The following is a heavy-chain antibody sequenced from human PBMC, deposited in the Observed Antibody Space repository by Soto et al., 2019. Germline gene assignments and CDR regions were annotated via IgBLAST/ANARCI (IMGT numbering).Heavy chain of an antibody. CDR3: ARVELGATTDIPIDY. D-gene: IGHD1-26*01. CDR2: ISAYNGNT. J-gene: IGHJ4*02. V-gene: IGHV1-18*01. CDR1: GYTFTSYG. Sequence: ASVKVSCKASGYTFTSYGISWVRQAPGQGLEWMGWISAYNGNTNYAQKLQGRVTMTTDTSTSTAYMELRSLRSDDTAVYYCARVELGATTDIPIDYWGQGTLVTVSS.